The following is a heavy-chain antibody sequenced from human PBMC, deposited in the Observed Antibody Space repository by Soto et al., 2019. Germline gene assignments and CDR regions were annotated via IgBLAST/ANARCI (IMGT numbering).Heavy chain of an antibody. V-gene: IGHV4-4*07. CDR1: AGSISSYY. D-gene: IGHD6-19*01. J-gene: IGHJ4*02. Sequence: SETLSLTCTVSAGSISSYYWSWIRQPAGKGLEWIGRIYTSGSTNYNPSLKSRVTMSVDTSKNQFSLKLSSVTAADTAVYSCASTGEEVAGTSLYYFEYWRKGPLVTVGS. CDR3: ASTGEEVAGTSLYYFEY. CDR2: IYTSGST.